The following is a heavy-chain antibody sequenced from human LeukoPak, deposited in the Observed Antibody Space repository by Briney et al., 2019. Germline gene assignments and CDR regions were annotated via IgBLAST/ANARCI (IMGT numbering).Heavy chain of an antibody. V-gene: IGHV3-30*04. Sequence: GGSLRLSCAASGFTFLSYAMHWVRQTPDKGLEWVAVTSYDGKHDYHIGSVKGRFTISRDNSNNILYLQMNSLRAEDTAVYYCARDDYGEFGCWGQGTLVTVSS. CDR3: ARDDYGEFGC. CDR1: GFTFLSYA. CDR2: TSYDGKHD. J-gene: IGHJ4*02. D-gene: IGHD4-17*01.